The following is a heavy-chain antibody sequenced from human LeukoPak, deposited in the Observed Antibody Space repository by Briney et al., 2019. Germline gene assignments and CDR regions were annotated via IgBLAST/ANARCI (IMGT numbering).Heavy chain of an antibody. V-gene: IGHV1-2*02. CDR1: GYSFTGYY. CDR3: ARDQNYFDTTTYFGIGY. Sequence: SVKVSCKASGYSFTGYYIHWVRQAPGQGLEWVGWINPNSGATNYAQKFQDIVTMTRDTSISTAYMELSRLRSDDTAVYLCARDQNYFDTTTYFGIGYWGQGTMVSVAS. D-gene: IGHD3-22*01. J-gene: IGHJ4*02. CDR2: INPNSGAT.